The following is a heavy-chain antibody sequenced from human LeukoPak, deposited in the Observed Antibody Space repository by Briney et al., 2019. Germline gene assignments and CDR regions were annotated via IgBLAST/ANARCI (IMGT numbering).Heavy chain of an antibody. J-gene: IGHJ6*02. Sequence: PSETLSLTCTVSGGSISSYYWSWIRQPPGKGLEWIGYIYYSGSTNYNPSLKSRVTISVDTSKNQFSLKLSSVTAADTAVYYCATSILPLAAADPGGYYYYGMDVWGQGTTVTVSS. CDR3: ATSILPLAAADPGGYYYYGMDV. CDR2: IYYSGST. D-gene: IGHD6-13*01. V-gene: IGHV4-59*01. CDR1: GGSISSYY.